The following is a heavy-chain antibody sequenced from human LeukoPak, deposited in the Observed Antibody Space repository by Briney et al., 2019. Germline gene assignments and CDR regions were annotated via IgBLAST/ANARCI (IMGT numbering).Heavy chain of an antibody. J-gene: IGHJ4*02. D-gene: IGHD1-26*01. Sequence: ASVKVSCKASGYTFTDYYMHWVRQAPGQGLEWMGWINPNSGGTNYAQKFQGRVTMTRDTSISTAYMELSRLRSDDTAVYYCARDRGYSGSYHRLDYWGQGTLVTVSS. V-gene: IGHV1-2*02. CDR2: INPNSGGT. CDR3: ARDRGYSGSYHRLDY. CDR1: GYTFTDYY.